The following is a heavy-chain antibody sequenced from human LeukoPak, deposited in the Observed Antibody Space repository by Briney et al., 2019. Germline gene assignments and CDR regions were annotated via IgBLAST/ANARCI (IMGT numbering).Heavy chain of an antibody. Sequence: TGGSLRLSCAASGFTFNNAWMNWVRQAPGTGLGWVGRIKTKTDGGTTDYAAPVKDRFTISSDDSKNTLYLQMNSLKTEDTAVYYCTTLRYCSGGSCSSYWGQGALVTVSS. J-gene: IGHJ4*02. CDR3: TTLRYCSGGSCSSY. CDR1: GFTFNNAW. CDR2: IKTKTDGGTT. D-gene: IGHD2-15*01. V-gene: IGHV3-15*01.